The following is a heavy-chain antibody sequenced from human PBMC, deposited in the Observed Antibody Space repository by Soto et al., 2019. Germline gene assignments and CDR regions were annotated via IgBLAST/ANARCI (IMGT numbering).Heavy chain of an antibody. CDR3: ARGWGRIFDY. J-gene: IGHJ4*02. V-gene: IGHV4-34*01. CDR1: GLSFSGYY. D-gene: IGHD7-27*01. Sequence: SETLSLTCAVYGLSFSGYYWSWIRQPPGKGLEWIGEINHSGSTNYNPSLKSRVTISVDTSKNQFSLKLSSVTAADTAVYYCARGWGRIFDYWGQGTLVTVS. CDR2: INHSGST.